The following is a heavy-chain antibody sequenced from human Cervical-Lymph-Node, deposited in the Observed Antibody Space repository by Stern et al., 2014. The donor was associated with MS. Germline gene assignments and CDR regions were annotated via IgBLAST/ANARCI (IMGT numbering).Heavy chain of an antibody. Sequence: VQLVESGAEVKKPGASVKVSCKVSGYTLTEFSMHWVRQAPGQGLEWMGGFDPEHGDTIYAQKVQGRVTMAEDTSTDTAYMELSSLRSEDTAVYYCATDRDDFRSGYSAPTKGYGLDVWGQGTTVTVTS. CDR2: FDPEHGDT. CDR3: ATDRDDFRSGYSAPTKGYGLDV. V-gene: IGHV1-24*01. CDR1: GYTLTEFS. D-gene: IGHD3-3*01. J-gene: IGHJ6*02.